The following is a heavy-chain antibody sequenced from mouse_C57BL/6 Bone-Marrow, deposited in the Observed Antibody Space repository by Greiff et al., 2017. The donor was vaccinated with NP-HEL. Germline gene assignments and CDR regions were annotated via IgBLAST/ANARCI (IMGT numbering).Heavy chain of an antibody. CDR1: GYTFTSYW. J-gene: IGHJ2*01. CDR2: IDPSDSET. V-gene: IGHV1-52*01. CDR3: ARDGYLPYFDY. Sequence: QVQLQQPGAELVRPGSSVKLSCKASGYTFTSYWMHWVKLRPIQGLEWIGNIDPSDSETHYNQKFKDKATLTVDQTSSPAYMQLSSLTSEDSTVYYCARDGYLPYFDYWGQGTTLTVSS. D-gene: IGHD2-3*01.